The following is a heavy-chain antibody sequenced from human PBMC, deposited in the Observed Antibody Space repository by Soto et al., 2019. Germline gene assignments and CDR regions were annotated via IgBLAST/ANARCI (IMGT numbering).Heavy chain of an antibody. CDR3: ARGLILWFGELSRRGGYYYYMDV. Sequence: SEALSLPFAVYGGVFSGYPGSLIRQTPGKGLEWIGGINDSGDINYNPSLKSRVTILVDSPKKQISLRLSSVTAADTAVYYCARGLILWFGELSRRGGYYYYMDVWGKGTTVTVSS. CDR2: INDSGDI. J-gene: IGHJ6*03. D-gene: IGHD3-10*01. CDR1: GGVFSGYP. V-gene: IGHV4-34*01.